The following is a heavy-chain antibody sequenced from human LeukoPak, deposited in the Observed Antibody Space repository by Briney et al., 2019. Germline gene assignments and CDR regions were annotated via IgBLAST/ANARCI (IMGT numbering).Heavy chain of an antibody. J-gene: IGHJ5*02. V-gene: IGHV1-46*01. CDR3: ARGVYVWWELHRNWFDP. D-gene: IGHD1-26*01. CDR2: INPSGGST. Sequence: ASVKVSCKASGYTFTNYYMHWVRQAPGQGLEWMGIINPSGGSTSFAQKFQGRVIMTRDTSTSTVYMEPSSLRSEDTAVYYCARGVYVWWELHRNWFDPWGQGTLVTVSS. CDR1: GYTFTNYY.